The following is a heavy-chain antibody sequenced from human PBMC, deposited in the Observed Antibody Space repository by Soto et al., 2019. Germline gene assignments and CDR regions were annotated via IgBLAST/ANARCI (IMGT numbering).Heavy chain of an antibody. CDR1: GYTFTNYG. J-gene: IGHJ4*02. D-gene: IGHD3-10*01. CDR2: ISAYSGLT. CDR3: ARRTSDASGSYFAADF. Sequence: QVQLVQSGAEVKKPGASVNISCKASGYTFTNYGVSWVRQAPGQGLEWMGWISAYSGLTHYPQHLQGRVTMTTDTSTTTPYLELGSLTSDDTAVYYCARRTSDASGSYFAADFWDQVTLITVSS. V-gene: IGHV1-18*04.